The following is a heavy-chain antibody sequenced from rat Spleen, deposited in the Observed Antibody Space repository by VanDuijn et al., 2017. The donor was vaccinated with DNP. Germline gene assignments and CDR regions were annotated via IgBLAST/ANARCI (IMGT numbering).Heavy chain of an antibody. J-gene: IGHJ2*01. D-gene: IGHD1-1*01. Sequence: EVQLVESGGGLVQPGRSLKLSCTASGLTFSDYYMAWVRQAPTKGLEWVTYINYDGSNTYYRDSVKGRFTISRDNAKSTLYLQMNSLRSEDTATYYCARDYYSEDYWGQGVMVTVSS. CDR1: GLTFSDYY. CDR3: ARDYYSEDY. CDR2: INYDGSNT. V-gene: IGHV5-22*01.